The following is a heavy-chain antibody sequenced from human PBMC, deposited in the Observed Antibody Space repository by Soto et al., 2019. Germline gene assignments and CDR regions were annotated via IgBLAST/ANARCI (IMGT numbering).Heavy chain of an antibody. CDR1: GGSISNYY. J-gene: IGHJ5*01. CDR3: VRLGYAPTDNSGYYLFDS. Sequence: QVRLQESGPGLVKPSETLSLTCSVSGGSISNYYWNWIRQPAGKGLEWIGRIYSNGITYYNPSLKSRVTISVDTSKNQLSLRLDSVTAADTAVYYCVRLGYAPTDNSGYYLFDSWGQGTLVTVSS. D-gene: IGHD3-22*01. CDR2: IYSNGIT. V-gene: IGHV4-4*07.